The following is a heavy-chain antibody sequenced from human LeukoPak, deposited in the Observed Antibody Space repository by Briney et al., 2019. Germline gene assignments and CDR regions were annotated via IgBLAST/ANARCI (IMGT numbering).Heavy chain of an antibody. D-gene: IGHD3-10*01. CDR2: INHSGST. CDR1: GGSISSYY. J-gene: IGHJ4*02. Sequence: SETLSLTCTVSGGSISSYYWSWIRQPPGKGLEWIGEINHSGSTNYNPSLKSRVTISVDTSKNQFSLKLSSVTAADTAVYYCAREVSYGSGSYTLYYFDYWGQGTLVTVSS. CDR3: AREVSYGSGSYTLYYFDY. V-gene: IGHV4-34*01.